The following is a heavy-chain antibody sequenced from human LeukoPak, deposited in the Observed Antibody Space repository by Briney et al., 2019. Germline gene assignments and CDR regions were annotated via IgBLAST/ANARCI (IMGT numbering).Heavy chain of an antibody. CDR1: GYTLTGYF. Sequence: ASVKVSCKASGYTLTGYFMHWVRQAPGQGLEWMGWINPKTGVTNYEQKFQGRVIMTRDTSISTVYMEVTRLTSDDTAVYYCARHMTTANNWSDPWGQGTLVTVSS. CDR3: ARHMTTANNWSDP. CDR2: INPKTGVT. V-gene: IGHV1-2*02. D-gene: IGHD1-1*01. J-gene: IGHJ5*02.